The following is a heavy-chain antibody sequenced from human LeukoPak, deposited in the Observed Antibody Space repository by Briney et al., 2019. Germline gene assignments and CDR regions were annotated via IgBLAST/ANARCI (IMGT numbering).Heavy chain of an antibody. CDR3: ARDVSSTSSWWFDP. V-gene: IGHV3-30*02. CDR1: GFTFSSYG. J-gene: IGHJ5*02. Sequence: GGSLRLSCAASGFTFSSYGRHWFRQAPGKGLKWLPFIRYDGSNKYYADSVKGRFTISRDNSKNTLYLQMNSLRAEDTAVYYCARDVSSTSSWWFDPWGQGTLVIVSS. D-gene: IGHD2-2*01. CDR2: IRYDGSNK.